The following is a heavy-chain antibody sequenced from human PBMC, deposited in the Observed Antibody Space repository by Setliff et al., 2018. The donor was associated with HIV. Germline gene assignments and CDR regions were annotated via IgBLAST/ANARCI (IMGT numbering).Heavy chain of an antibody. CDR1: GASMTSHY. J-gene: IGHJ4*02. CDR3: ARAVVLTIGCLDS. Sequence: LSLTCSVAGASMTSHYITWIRQAPGKGLEWVSYINVDGSATFYADSVKGRFTISRDNTKNSVDLQMNSLRADDTAVYYCARAVVLTIGCLDSWGQGKMVTVSS. V-gene: IGHV3-11*01. CDR2: INVDGSAT. D-gene: IGHD3-3*01.